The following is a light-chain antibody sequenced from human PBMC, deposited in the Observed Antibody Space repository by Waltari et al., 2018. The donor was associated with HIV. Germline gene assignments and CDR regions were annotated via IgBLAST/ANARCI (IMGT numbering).Light chain of an antibody. CDR2: LGS. CDR1: QSLLYSNGYNF. J-gene: IGKJ5*01. CDR3: MQALQTPIT. V-gene: IGKV2-28*01. Sequence: SPLSLPVTPGEPASISCRSSQSLLYSNGYNFLDWYLQKPGQSPQLLIYLGSNRASGVPDRFSGSGSGTDFTLKISRVETEDVGIYYCMQALQTPITFGQGTRLEIK.